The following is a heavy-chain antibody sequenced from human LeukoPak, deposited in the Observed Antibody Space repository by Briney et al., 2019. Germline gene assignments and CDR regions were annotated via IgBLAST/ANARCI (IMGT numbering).Heavy chain of an antibody. CDR2: ISNSGSTI. D-gene: IGHD5-18*01. CDR3: ARADWDTAMIDY. V-gene: IGHV3-11*04. J-gene: IGHJ4*02. Sequence: PGGSLRLSCAASGFTFSDYYMSWIRQAPGKGLEWVSYISNSGSTIYYADSVKGRFAISRDNAKNSLYLQMNSLRAEDTAVYYCARADWDTAMIDYWGQGTLVTVSS. CDR1: GFTFSDYY.